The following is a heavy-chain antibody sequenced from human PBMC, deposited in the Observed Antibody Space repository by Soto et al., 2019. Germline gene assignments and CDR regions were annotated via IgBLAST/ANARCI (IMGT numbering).Heavy chain of an antibody. CDR3: EKEPPWTVGPLPIDV. CDR1: GFTFSTHA. J-gene: IGHJ6*02. CDR2: FSGSGGNI. Sequence: GGSLSLSCVASGFTFSTHAMGWVRQAPGKGLEWVSTFSGSGGNIYYAESVKGRLTISRDDSKNTLYLHMNSLRVEDTAVYYCEKEPPWTVGPLPIDVWGQGTTVTVSS. V-gene: IGHV3-23*01. D-gene: IGHD3-3*01.